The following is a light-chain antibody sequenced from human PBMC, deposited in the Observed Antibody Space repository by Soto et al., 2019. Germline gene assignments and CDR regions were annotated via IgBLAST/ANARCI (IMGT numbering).Light chain of an antibody. V-gene: IGKV3-20*01. Sequence: EIVLTQSPCTLSLSPGERATISCRASQSVSSSYLAWYQQKPGQAPRLLIYGASSRATGIPDRFSGSGSGTDFTLTISRLEPEDFAVYYCQQYGSSPPTFGQGTKVDIK. CDR3: QQYGSSPPT. J-gene: IGKJ1*01. CDR2: GAS. CDR1: QSVSSSY.